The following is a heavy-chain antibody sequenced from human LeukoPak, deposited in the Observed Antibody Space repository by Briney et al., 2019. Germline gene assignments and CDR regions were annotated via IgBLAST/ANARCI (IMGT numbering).Heavy chain of an antibody. V-gene: IGHV1-18*01. D-gene: IGHD3-3*01. Sequence: ASVKVSCKASGYTITSYGISWVRQAPGQGLEWMGWISAYNGNTNYAQKLQGRVTMTTDTSTSTAYMELMSLRSDDTAVYYCSRMPTWYYDFWSGYLDYWGQGTLVTVSS. CDR2: ISAYNGNT. CDR3: SRMPTWYYDFWSGYLDY. J-gene: IGHJ4*02. CDR1: GYTITSYG.